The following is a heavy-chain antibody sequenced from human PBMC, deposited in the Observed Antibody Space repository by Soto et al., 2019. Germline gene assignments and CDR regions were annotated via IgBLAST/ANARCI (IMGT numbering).Heavy chain of an antibody. CDR3: AKVGFVVVPAAIVG. CDR2: ISGSGGRT. CDR1: GFTFSSYA. Sequence: GGSLKLSCAASGFTFSSYAMSWVRQAPGKGLEWVSAISGSGGRTYYADSVKGRFTISRDNSKNTLYLQMNSLRAEDTAVYYCAKVGFVVVPAAIVGWGQGTLVTVSS. J-gene: IGHJ4*02. V-gene: IGHV3-23*01. D-gene: IGHD2-2*01.